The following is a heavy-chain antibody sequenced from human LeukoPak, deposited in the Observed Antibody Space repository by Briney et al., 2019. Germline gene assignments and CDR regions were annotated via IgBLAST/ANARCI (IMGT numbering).Heavy chain of an antibody. CDR2: IYYSGTT. J-gene: IGHJ5*02. CDR3: ARRGLYGSSPFDP. Sequence: SETLSLTCTVSGGSISSSTYFWGWIRQPPGKGLEWLGIIYYSGTTYYNPSLKSRVTISVDTSKNQFSLKLSSVTAADTAVYYCARRGLYGSSPFDPWGQGTLVTVSS. D-gene: IGHD2-2*01. V-gene: IGHV4-39*01. CDR1: GGSISSSTYF.